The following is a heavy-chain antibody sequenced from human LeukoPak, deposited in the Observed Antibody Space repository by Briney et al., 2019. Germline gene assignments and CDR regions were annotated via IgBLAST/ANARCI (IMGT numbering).Heavy chain of an antibody. J-gene: IGHJ4*02. V-gene: IGHV3-30*03. Sequence: GRSLRLSCAASGFTFSSYGMHWVRQAPGKGLEWVAVISYDGSNKYYADSVKGRFTISRDNAKNSLYLQMNSLRAEDTAVYYCARGEAAGTDYWGQGTLVTVSS. D-gene: IGHD6-13*01. CDR3: ARGEAAGTDY. CDR1: GFTFSSYG. CDR2: ISYDGSNK.